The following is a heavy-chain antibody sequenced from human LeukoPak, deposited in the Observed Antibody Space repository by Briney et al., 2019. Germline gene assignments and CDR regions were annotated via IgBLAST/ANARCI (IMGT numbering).Heavy chain of an antibody. V-gene: IGHV4-34*01. J-gene: IGHJ4*02. Sequence: KPSETLSLTCAVYGESFSGYYWSWIRHPPGKGLEWIGEINQSGTTNYSPPLKSRVSISVDPSKNQFSLRLNSVNAADTAVYFCARGPSHGGKYRGFFDHWGQGTLVTVSS. CDR2: INQSGTT. CDR3: ARGPSHGGKYRGFFDH. CDR1: GESFSGYY. D-gene: IGHD4-23*01.